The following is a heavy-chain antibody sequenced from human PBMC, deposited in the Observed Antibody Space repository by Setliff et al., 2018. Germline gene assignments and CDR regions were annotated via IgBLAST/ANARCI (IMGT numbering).Heavy chain of an antibody. CDR1: GFTFSNYA. CDR3: AKDLFILNTIVVMGGF. D-gene: IGHD2-21*01. V-gene: IGHV3-23*01. J-gene: IGHJ4*02. CDR2: TSFSGDNT. Sequence: PGGFLRLSCAASGFTFSNYAIIWVRQAPGKGLEWVSTTSFSGDNTYYADSLKGRFTISRDNSKNTLYPQMNSLRAEDTAVYYCAKDLFILNTIVVMGGFWGQGTLVTVSS.